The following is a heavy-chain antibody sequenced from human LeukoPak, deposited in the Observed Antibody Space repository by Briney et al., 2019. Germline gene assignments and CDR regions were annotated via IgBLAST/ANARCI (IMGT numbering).Heavy chain of an antibody. Sequence: SETLSLTCAVYGGSFSGYYWSWIRQPPGKGLEWIGEINHSGSTNYNPSLKSRVTISVGTSKNQFSLKLSSVTAADTAVYYCAREASGVNGFDYWGQGTLVTVSS. J-gene: IGHJ4*02. V-gene: IGHV4-34*01. CDR3: AREASGVNGFDY. CDR1: GGSFSGYY. CDR2: INHSGST. D-gene: IGHD3-10*01.